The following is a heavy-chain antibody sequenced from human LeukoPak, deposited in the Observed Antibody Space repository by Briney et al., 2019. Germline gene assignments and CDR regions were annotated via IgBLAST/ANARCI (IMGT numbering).Heavy chain of an antibody. J-gene: IGHJ4*02. Sequence: GGSLRLSCAASGFTFDDYAMHWDRQAPGKVLEWVSLISGDGGSTYYADSVKGRLTISRDNSKNSLYLQMNSLRTEDTALYYCAKPSGSYFDYWGQGTLVTVSS. CDR1: GFTFDDYA. V-gene: IGHV3-43*02. CDR2: ISGDGGST. D-gene: IGHD1-26*01. CDR3: AKPSGSYFDY.